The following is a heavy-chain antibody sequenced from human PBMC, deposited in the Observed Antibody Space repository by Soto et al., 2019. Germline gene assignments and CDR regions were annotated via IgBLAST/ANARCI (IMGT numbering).Heavy chain of an antibody. Sequence: LEPMSHTCAVSDGSISGCIWTCIRKTPGKGLQWIGQINHSGSSIYNPSLKSRVTISVDTSKNQFSLKLSSVTAADTAVYYCARHSGYYYWPFDYWGQGTLVTVSS. CDR3: ARHSGYYYWPFDY. D-gene: IGHD3-22*01. CDR1: DGSISGCI. J-gene: IGHJ4*02. V-gene: IGHV4-34*01. CDR2: INHSGSS.